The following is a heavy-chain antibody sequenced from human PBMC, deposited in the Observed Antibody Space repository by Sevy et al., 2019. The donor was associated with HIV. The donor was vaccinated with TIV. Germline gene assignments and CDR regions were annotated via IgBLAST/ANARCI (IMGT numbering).Heavy chain of an antibody. Sequence: GGSLRLSCSASGFTFSPYSMNWVRQAPGKGLEWISYIGGTTSNTEYADSVKGRFTISRDNAKNLVYLQMSSLRAEDTAVYYCARDWSYAFDFWGQGIMVTVS. CDR3: ARDWSYAFDF. CDR2: IGGTTSNT. V-gene: IGHV3-48*01. CDR1: GFTFSPYS. J-gene: IGHJ3*01.